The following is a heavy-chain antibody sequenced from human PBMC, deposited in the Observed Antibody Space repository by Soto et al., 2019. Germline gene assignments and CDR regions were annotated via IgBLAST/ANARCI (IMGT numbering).Heavy chain of an antibody. J-gene: IGHJ6*02. D-gene: IGHD3-10*01. CDR3: ARDRGVSYGMDV. CDR1: GYTFTSYY. CDR2: INPSGGST. Sequence: QVQLVQSGAEVKKPGASVKVSCKASGYTFTSYYMHWVRQAPGQGLEWMGIINPSGGSTSYAQKFKGRXXMXRXXSTSTVYMELSSLRSEDTAVYYCARDRGVSYGMDVWGQGTTVTVSS. V-gene: IGHV1-46*01.